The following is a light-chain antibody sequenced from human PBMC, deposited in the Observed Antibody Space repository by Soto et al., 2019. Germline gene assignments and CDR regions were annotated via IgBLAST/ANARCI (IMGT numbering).Light chain of an antibody. V-gene: IGKV1-39*01. CDR1: QSIGTY. Sequence: DAQMTQSPSSLSASVGDSVTITCRASQSIGTYLDWYQHKPGKAPKLLIYAASSLQSGVPSRFSGSGSGTDFTLTISSLQPEDFATYYCQESHSTFGQGTKLEI. J-gene: IGKJ2*01. CDR3: QESHST. CDR2: AAS.